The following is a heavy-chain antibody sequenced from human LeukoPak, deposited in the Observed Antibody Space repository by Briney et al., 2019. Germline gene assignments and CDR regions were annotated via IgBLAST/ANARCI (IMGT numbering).Heavy chain of an antibody. D-gene: IGHD3-22*01. CDR3: AKGDDSSGYYPGGADY. Sequence: GGSLRLSCAASGFSFSDYAMTWVRQAPGKGLEWVSVISRSDESTNYADSVKGRFTISRDNPKNTLYLQMNSLRAEDTAVYYCAKGDDSSGYYPGGADYWGQGTLVTVSS. V-gene: IGHV3-23*01. CDR1: GFSFSDYA. J-gene: IGHJ4*02. CDR2: ISRSDEST.